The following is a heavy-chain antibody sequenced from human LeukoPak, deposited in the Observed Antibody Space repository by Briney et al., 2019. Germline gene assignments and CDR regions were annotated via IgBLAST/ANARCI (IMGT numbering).Heavy chain of an antibody. CDR3: ASTTAGFDY. CDR1: GFTLSSYW. V-gene: IGHV3-7*01. J-gene: IGHJ4*02. D-gene: IGHD6-13*01. Sequence: GSLRLSCAASGFTLSSYWMSWVRRAPGKGLEWVANIKQDGSEKYYVDSVKGRFTISRDNAKNSLYLQMNSLRAEDTAVYYCASTTAGFDYWGQGTLVTVSS. CDR2: IKQDGSEK.